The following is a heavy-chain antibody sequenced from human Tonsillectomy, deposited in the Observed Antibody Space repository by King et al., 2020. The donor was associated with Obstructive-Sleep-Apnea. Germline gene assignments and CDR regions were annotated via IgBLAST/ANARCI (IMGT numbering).Heavy chain of an antibody. V-gene: IGHV3-30*04. J-gene: IGHJ4*02. CDR3: ARGYCNGGTCFHYYGPAY. Sequence: QLVQSGGGVVQPGGSLRLSCAASGFTFSRYAIHWVRQGPGKGLEWVAVISDDGRNKYYADSVKGRFTISRDNSKDTLYLQMNSLRADDTALYYCARGYCNGGTCFHYYGPAYWGQGTLVTVSS. D-gene: IGHD2-15*01. CDR1: GFTFSRYA. CDR2: ISDDGRNK.